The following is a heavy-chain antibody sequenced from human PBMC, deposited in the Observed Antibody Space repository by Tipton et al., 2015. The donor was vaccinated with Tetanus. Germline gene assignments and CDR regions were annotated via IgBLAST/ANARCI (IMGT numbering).Heavy chain of an antibody. CDR3: AKVGLWGYSYGYHAYYYYGMDV. Sequence: SLRLSCAASGFTFSSYGMHWVRQAPGKGLEWVAVISYDGSNKYYADSVKGRFTISRDNSKNTLYLQMNSLRAEDTAVYYCAKVGLWGYSYGYHAYYYYGMDVWGQGTTVTVSS. J-gene: IGHJ6*02. D-gene: IGHD5-18*01. V-gene: IGHV3-30*18. CDR1: GFTFSSYG. CDR2: ISYDGSNK.